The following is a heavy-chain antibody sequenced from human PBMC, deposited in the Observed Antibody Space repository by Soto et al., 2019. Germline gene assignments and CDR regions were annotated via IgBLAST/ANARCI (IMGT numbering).Heavy chain of an antibody. J-gene: IGHJ4*02. V-gene: IGHV3-7*01. CDR1: GFTFSSYW. Sequence: LRLSCAASGFTFSSYWMSWVRQAPGKGLEWVANIKQDGSEKYYVDSVKGQFTISRDNAKNSLYLQMNSLRAEDTAVYYCARDFEGSYGYGHFEYWGQGTLVTVSS. CDR2: IKQDGSEK. CDR3: ARDFEGSYGYGHFEY. D-gene: IGHD5-18*01.